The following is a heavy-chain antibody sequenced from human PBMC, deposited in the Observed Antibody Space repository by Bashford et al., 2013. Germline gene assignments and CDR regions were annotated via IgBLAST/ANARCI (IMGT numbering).Heavy chain of an antibody. D-gene: IGHD4-17*01. CDR2: ISSSGSTI. Sequence: GSLRLSCAASGFTFSSYSMNWVRQAPGKGLEWVSYISSSGSTIYYADSVKGRFTISRDNAKNSLYLQMNSLRAEDTAVYYCATKRLLRKYGDYFHAFDIWGPRDHGHRLL. V-gene: IGHV3-48*04. J-gene: IGHJ3*02. CDR3: ATKRLLRKYGDYFHAFDI. CDR1: GFTFSSYS.